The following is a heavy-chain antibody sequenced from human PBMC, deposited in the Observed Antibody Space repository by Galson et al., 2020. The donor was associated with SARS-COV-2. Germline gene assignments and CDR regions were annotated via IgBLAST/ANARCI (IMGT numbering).Heavy chain of an antibody. V-gene: IGHV3-53*01. D-gene: IGHD2-21*01. J-gene: IGHJ4*02. CDR3: ARGFGPGNLIGLYYFDY. CDR1: GFTVSSNY. Sequence: GGSLRLSCAVSGFTVSSNYMYWFRQAPGKGLEWVSGIYNGGGTTHADSVKGRFTISRDKSENTLYLQMNSLRGEDTGVYYCARGFGPGNLIGLYYFDYWGQGTLITVSS. CDR2: IYNGGGT.